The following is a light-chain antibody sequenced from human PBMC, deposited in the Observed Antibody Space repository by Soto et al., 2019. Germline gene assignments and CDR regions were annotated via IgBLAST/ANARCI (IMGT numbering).Light chain of an antibody. CDR3: SSYTTSSTIV. J-gene: IGLJ1*01. Sequence: QSARTQPASVSGSPGQSIAISCTGTSSDVGGFNFVSWYQQPPGKAPKLMIYDVSHRPSGVSNRFSGSKSGNTASLTISGLQAEDEGDYYCSSYTTSSTIVFGTGTKVTVL. V-gene: IGLV2-14*01. CDR2: DVS. CDR1: SSDVGGFNF.